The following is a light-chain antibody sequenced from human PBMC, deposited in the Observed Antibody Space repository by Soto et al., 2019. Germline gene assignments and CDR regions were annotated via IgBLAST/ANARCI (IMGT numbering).Light chain of an antibody. J-gene: IGKJ5*01. V-gene: IGKV3-11*01. CDR1: QSLTSY. Sequence: IVLTQSPATLSLSPGERATLSFRASQSLTSYLAWYQQTHGQAPRILIYDVSNRDSGIPARFSGSGSETDFTLPLSSLEPEDFEVYYCQQHSDWPLTFGQGTRLDIK. CDR3: QQHSDWPLT. CDR2: DVS.